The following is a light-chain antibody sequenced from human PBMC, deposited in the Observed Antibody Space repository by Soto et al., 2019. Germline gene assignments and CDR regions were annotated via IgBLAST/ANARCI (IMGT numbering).Light chain of an antibody. CDR1: QSLLHSNGYNY. Sequence: DIVMTQSPLSLPVTPGEPASISCRSSQSLLHSNGYNYLDWYLQKPGQSPQLLIYLGSNRASGVPDRFSGSGSGTDFTLNISRVEAADVGVYYCMQALQTPWTFGQGTKVEIK. V-gene: IGKV2-28*01. CDR3: MQALQTPWT. CDR2: LGS. J-gene: IGKJ1*01.